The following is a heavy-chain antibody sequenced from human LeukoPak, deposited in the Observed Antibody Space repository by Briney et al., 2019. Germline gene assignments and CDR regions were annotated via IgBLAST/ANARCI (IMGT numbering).Heavy chain of an antibody. Sequence: GGSLRLSCAASGFTFSSYWMSWVRQAPGKGLEWVANIKQDGSEKYYVDSVKGRFTISRDNAKNSLYLQMNSLRAEDTAVYYCARGDSSGWSLYYYYGVDVWGQGTTVTVSS. J-gene: IGHJ6*02. CDR1: GFTFSSYW. CDR2: IKQDGSEK. V-gene: IGHV3-7*04. D-gene: IGHD6-19*01. CDR3: ARGDSSGWSLYYYYGVDV.